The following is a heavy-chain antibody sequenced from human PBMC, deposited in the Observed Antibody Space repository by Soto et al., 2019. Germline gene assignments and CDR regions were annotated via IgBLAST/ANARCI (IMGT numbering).Heavy chain of an antibody. CDR2: ISAYNGNT. CDR3: ARDGKDIVVVVAATHFDY. CDR1: GYTFTSYG. J-gene: IGHJ4*02. Sequence: QVQLVQSGAEVKKPGASVKVSCKASGYTFTSYGISWVRQAPGQGLEWMGWISAYNGNTNYAQKLQGKVNMTTDTSTSTAYMEVRSLRSDDTAVYYCARDGKDIVVVVAATHFDYWGQGTLVTVSS. D-gene: IGHD2-15*01. V-gene: IGHV1-18*01.